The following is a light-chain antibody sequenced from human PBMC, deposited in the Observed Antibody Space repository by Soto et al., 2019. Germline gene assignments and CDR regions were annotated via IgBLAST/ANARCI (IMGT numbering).Light chain of an antibody. CDR2: KTS. CDR1: QSFGRW. J-gene: IGKJ2*01. CDR3: QEYKTGPGYN. Sequence: DIQMTQSPSTLYASIGDRVTITCRASQSFGRWLAWYQQKPGKAPELLIYKTSTLERGVPSRFSGSGSGTEFTLTISSLQPDDFATYYCQEYKTGPGYNFGQGTRLEIK. V-gene: IGKV1-5*03.